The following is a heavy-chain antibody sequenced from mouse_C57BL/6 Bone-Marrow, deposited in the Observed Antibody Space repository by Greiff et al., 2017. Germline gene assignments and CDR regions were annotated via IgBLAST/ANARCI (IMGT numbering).Heavy chain of an antibody. CDR2: ISSGGSYT. J-gene: IGHJ3*01. D-gene: IGHD1-1*01. V-gene: IGHV5-6*01. CDR1: GFTFSSYG. CDR3: ARHPTGAY. Sequence: EVQLQESGGDLVKPGGSLKLSCAASGFTFSSYGMSWVRQTPDKRLEWVATISSGGSYTYYPDSVKGRFTISRDNAKNTLYLQMSSLKSEDTAMYYCARHPTGAYWGQGTLVTVSA.